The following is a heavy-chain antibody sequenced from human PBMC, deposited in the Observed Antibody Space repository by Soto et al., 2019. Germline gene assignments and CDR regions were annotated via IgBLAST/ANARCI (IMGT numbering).Heavy chain of an antibody. CDR2: INHSGST. D-gene: IGHD3-3*01. J-gene: IGHJ3*02. V-gene: IGHV4-34*01. CDR3: AGRIFGVENAFDS. Sequence: SETLSLTCAVYGGSFSGYYWSWIRQPPGKGLEWIGEINHSGSTNYNPSLKSRVTISVDTSKNQFSLKLSFVTAADTAVYYCAGRIFGVENAFDSWGQGTMVTVSS. CDR1: GGSFSGYY.